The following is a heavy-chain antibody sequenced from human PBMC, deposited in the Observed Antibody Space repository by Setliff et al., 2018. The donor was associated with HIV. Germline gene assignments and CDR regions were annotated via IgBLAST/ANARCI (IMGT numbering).Heavy chain of an antibody. V-gene: IGHV1-69*13. CDR3: ARDPLGGGFDSEPGQFAY. CDR2: IIPIFGTT. CDR1: RGTSNSYA. Sequence: ASVKVSCKSSRGTSNSYAISWVRQAPGQGLEWMGGIIPIFGTTNYAQKFQGRVTITADQSTRTVYMDLRSLRSEDTAVYYCARDPLGGGFDSEPGQFAYWGQGTLVTVSS. D-gene: IGHD3-9*01. J-gene: IGHJ4*02.